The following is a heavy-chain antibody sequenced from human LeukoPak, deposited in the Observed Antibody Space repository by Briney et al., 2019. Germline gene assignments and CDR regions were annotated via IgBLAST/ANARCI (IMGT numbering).Heavy chain of an antibody. CDR1: GYTFTSYG. D-gene: IGHD6-13*01. CDR3: ARGIAAAADLDTLNYYYMDV. J-gene: IGHJ6*03. CDR2: ISAYNGNT. V-gene: IGHV1-18*01. Sequence: ASVKVSCKASGYTFTSYGISWVRQAPGQGLEWMGWISAYNGNTNYAQKLQGRVTMTTDTSTSTAYMELRSLRSDDTAVYYCARGIAAAADLDTLNYYYMDVWGKGTTVTVFS.